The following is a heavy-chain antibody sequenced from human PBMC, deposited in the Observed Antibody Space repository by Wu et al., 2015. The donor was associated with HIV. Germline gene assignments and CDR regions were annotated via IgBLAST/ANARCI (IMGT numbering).Heavy chain of an antibody. CDR1: GGSFSRSG. Sequence: QVQLVQSGAEVKKPGSSVKVSCKASGGSFSRSGISWVRQAPGKGFEWMGRIIPNHGGANYVEKFEGRVTITADEATNTAYMDLSRLRSEDTAVYYCAREGEEKKSDRSSYYAYLQIWGQGSQITVSS. V-gene: IGHV1-69*11. J-gene: IGHJ1*01. D-gene: IGHD3-22*01. CDR3: AREGEEKKSDRSSYYAYLQI. CDR2: IIPNHGGA.